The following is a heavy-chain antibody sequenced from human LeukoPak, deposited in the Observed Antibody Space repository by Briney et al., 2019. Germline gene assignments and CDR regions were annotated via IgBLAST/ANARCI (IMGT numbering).Heavy chain of an antibody. CDR2: IYSGGSI. CDR3: AKGGKWDVTPFDY. Sequence: GGSLRLSCAASGFTVSSYYLSWVRQAPGKGLEWVSVIYSGGSIYYADSVKGRFTISRDSSESMLYLQVNSLRAEDTAVYYCAKGGKWDVTPFDYWGQGTLVTVSS. V-gene: IGHV3-53*01. J-gene: IGHJ4*02. D-gene: IGHD1-26*01. CDR1: GFTVSSYY.